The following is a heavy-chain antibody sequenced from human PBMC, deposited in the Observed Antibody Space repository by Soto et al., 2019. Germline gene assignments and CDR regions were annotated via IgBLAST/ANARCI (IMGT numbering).Heavy chain of an antibody. CDR2: ISYDGSNK. Sequence: QVQLVESGGGVVQPGMSLRLSCAATGFTFSSYAMHWVRQAPGKGLEWVAVISYDGSNKYYADSVKGRFTISRDNSKNPLYLQMNSPRAKDTTMYYRARGGAYSSGWYGSHFDYWGQGTLVAVCS. CDR3: ARGGAYSSGWYGSHFDY. D-gene: IGHD6-19*01. J-gene: IGHJ4*02. V-gene: IGHV3-30*14. CDR1: GFTFSSYA.